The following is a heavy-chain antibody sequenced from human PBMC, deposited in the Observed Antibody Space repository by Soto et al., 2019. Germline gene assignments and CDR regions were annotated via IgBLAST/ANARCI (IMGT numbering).Heavy chain of an antibody. CDR2: IYYSGST. CDR1: GGSISTYY. Sequence: PSETLSLTCTVSGGSISTYYWSWIRQPPGKGLEWIGHIYYSGSTNYNPSLKSRVTISVDTSNNHFSLKLSSVTAADTAMYYCARSSPRVVSTWDYWGQGTLVTVSS. V-gene: IGHV4-59*01. J-gene: IGHJ4*02. D-gene: IGHD3-3*01. CDR3: ARSSPRVVSTWDY.